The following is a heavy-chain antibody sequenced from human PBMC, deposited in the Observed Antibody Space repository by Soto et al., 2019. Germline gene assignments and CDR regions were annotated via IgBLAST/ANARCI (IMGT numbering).Heavy chain of an antibody. CDR3: ARVERGTATTVVDAFDI. J-gene: IGHJ3*02. CDR1: GGFVSSGSYY. Sequence: QVQLQQWGAGLLKPSETLSLTCAVYGGFVSSGSYYWSWIRQPPGKGLEWIGEMSHSGGTHFNPYLKGRVTISVDTSKNQFSLKVRSVTAADTALYYCARVERGTATTVVDAFDIWGPGTMVTVSS. CDR2: MSHSGGT. V-gene: IGHV4-34*01. D-gene: IGHD2-21*02.